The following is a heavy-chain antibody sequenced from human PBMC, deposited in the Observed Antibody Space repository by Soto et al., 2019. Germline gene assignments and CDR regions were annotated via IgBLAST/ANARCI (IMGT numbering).Heavy chain of an antibody. D-gene: IGHD2-2*01. Sequence: GGSLRLSCEVSGSTFSNFAMSWVRQAPGKGLEWVASISGSVANTYYANSVTGRFTVSRDNSKNTLNLEMNSLRVDDTALYYCAKGVVVVGADALRGFRWFDPWGQGTLVTVSS. V-gene: IGHV3-23*01. J-gene: IGHJ5*02. CDR1: GSTFSNFA. CDR2: ISGSVANT. CDR3: AKGVVVVGADALRGFRWFDP.